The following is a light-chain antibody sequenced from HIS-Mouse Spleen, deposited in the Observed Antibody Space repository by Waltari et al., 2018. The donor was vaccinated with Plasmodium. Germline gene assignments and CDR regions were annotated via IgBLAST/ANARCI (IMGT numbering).Light chain of an antibody. CDR2: EDS. Sequence: SYELTQPPSVSVSPGQTARITCSGSQFPNKYAFWYQQKSGQAPVLVIYEDSKRPSGIPERFSGSSSGTMATLTIRGAQVEDEADYYCYSTDSSGNHRVFGGGTKLTVL. V-gene: IGLV3-10*01. J-gene: IGLJ3*02. CDR1: QFPNKY. CDR3: YSTDSSGNHRV.